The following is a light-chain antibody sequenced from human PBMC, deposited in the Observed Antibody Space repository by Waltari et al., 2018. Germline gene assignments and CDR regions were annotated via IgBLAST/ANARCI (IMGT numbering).Light chain of an antibody. CDR2: DVS. CDR1: SSDVGGYNY. CDR3: CSYAGSYTSL. J-gene: IGLJ2*01. V-gene: IGLV2-11*01. Sequence: QSPLTQPRPVSGSPGQSVTISCTGTSSDVGGYNYVSWYQQHPGKAPKLMIYDVSKRPSGVPDRCSGSKSGNTASLTISGLQAEDEADYYCCSYAGSYTSLFGGGTKLTVL.